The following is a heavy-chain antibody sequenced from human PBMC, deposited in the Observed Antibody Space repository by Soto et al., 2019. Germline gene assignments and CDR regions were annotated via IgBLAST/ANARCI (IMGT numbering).Heavy chain of an antibody. CDR2: INWNGGST. Sequence: EVPLVESGGGVVRPGGSLRLSCAASGFTFDDYGMSWVRQAPGKGLDWVSGINWNGGSTGYADSVKGRFTISRENXXISLYLQMNSLRAEDTALYYCASGIVGATTYGMDVWGQGTTVTVSS. D-gene: IGHD1-26*01. CDR1: GFTFDDYG. CDR3: ASGIVGATTYGMDV. V-gene: IGHV3-20*04. J-gene: IGHJ6*02.